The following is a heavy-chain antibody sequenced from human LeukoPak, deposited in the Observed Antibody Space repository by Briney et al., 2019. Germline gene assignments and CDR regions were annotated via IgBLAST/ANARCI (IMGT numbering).Heavy chain of an antibody. CDR3: AKDATWNGMDV. CDR1: GLTFSNYA. D-gene: IGHD3-3*01. J-gene: IGHJ6*02. Sequence: GGSLRLSCAASGLTFSNYAMSWVRQAPGKGLEWVSGISGSGGGTYYVDSVKGRFTISRDNSKNTLYLQMNSLRAEDTAVYYCAKDATWNGMDVWGQGTTVTVSS. V-gene: IGHV3-23*01. CDR2: ISGSGGGT.